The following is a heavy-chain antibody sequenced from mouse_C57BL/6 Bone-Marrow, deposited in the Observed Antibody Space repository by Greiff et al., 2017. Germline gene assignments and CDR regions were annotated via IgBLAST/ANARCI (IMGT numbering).Heavy chain of an antibody. J-gene: IGHJ3*01. CDR3: ARGWFGWFAY. Sequence: VLLQQSGAELMKPGASVKLSCKATGFTFTGYWLEWVKQRPGHGLEWIGEILSGSGSTNYNEKFTGQATFTADTYSNTAYMQRSSLTTEGSAIYYCARGWFGWFAYWGQGTLVTVSA. V-gene: IGHV1-9*01. D-gene: IGHD1-1*02. CDR2: ILSGSGST. CDR1: GFTFTGYW.